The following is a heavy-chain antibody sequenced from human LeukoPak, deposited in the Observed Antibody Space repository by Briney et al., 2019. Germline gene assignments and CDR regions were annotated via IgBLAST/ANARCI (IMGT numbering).Heavy chain of an antibody. CDR3: AGVWALYIDY. Sequence: GGSLRLSCAASGFTFSSYEMKWVRQAPGKGLEWISYISSSGSTISYADSVKGRFTISRDNAKNSLCLQMNSLRAEDTAVYYCAGVWALYIDYWGQGTLVTVSS. D-gene: IGHD2-2*02. V-gene: IGHV3-48*03. CDR1: GFTFSSYE. CDR2: ISSSGSTI. J-gene: IGHJ4*02.